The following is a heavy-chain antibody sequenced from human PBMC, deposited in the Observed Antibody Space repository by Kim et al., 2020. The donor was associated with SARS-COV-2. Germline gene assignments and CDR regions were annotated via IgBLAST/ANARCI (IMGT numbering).Heavy chain of an antibody. D-gene: IGHD6-6*01. Sequence: GGSLRLSCAASGFSFVDYAMGWVRQAPGKGLEWVSTINARRTTYYSDSVKGRFTISRDSSKNVVDLQMNSLRADDTAMYYCAKTIVEARFFDYWGQGTLV. CDR1: GFSFVDYA. J-gene: IGHJ4*02. CDR2: INARRTT. CDR3: AKTIVEARFFDY. V-gene: IGHV3-23*01.